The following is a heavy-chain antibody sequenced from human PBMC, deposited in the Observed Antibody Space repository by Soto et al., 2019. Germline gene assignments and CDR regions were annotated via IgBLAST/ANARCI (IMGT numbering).Heavy chain of an antibody. CDR2: IKSKTDGGTT. CDR3: TTDFPLYSSSWYPPFDY. V-gene: IGHV3-15*07. D-gene: IGHD6-13*01. J-gene: IGHJ4*02. Sequence: ESGGGLVKPGGSLRLSCAASGFTFSNAWMNWVRQAPGKGLEWVGRIKSKTDGGTTDYAAPVKGRFTISRDDSKNTLYLQMNSLKTGDTAVYYCTTDFPLYSSSWYPPFDYWGQGTLVTVSS. CDR1: GFTFSNAW.